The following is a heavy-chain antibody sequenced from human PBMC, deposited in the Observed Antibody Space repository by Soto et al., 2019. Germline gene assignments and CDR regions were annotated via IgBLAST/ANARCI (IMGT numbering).Heavy chain of an antibody. D-gene: IGHD3-9*01. Sequence: SETLSLTCSVSGGSIGRYYWSWVRQAPGKGLEWIAYVSYSGATRYNPSLESRVTISVDTSKNQFSLRLNSVTAADTAVYYCARDRCPLTGYYNCFDYWGQGALVTVSS. V-gene: IGHV4-59*01. CDR3: ARDRCPLTGYYNCFDY. CDR1: GGSIGRYY. J-gene: IGHJ4*02. CDR2: VSYSGAT.